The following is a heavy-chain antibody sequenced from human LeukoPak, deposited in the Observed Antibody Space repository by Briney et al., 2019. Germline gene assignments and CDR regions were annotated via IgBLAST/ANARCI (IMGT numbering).Heavy chain of an antibody. CDR3: ARGYCSSTSCYKPPLYFDY. CDR2: IYYSGST. V-gene: IGHV4-39*07. D-gene: IGHD2-2*02. Sequence: PSETLSLTCTVSGGSISNNNYYWGWIRQPPGKGLEWIGSIYYSGSTHYNPSLKSRVTISVDTSKNQFSLKLSSVTAADTAVYYCARGYCSSTSCYKPPLYFDYWGQGTLVTVSS. J-gene: IGHJ4*02. CDR1: GGSISNNNYY.